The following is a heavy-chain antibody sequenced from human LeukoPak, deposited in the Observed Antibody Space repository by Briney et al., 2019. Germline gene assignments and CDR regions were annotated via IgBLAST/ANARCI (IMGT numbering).Heavy chain of an antibody. CDR3: AREVVAAAGTVDY. V-gene: IGHV4-39*02. CDR1: GGSISSSSYY. D-gene: IGHD6-13*01. CDR2: IYYSGST. J-gene: IGHJ4*02. Sequence: PSETLSLTCTVSGGSISSSSYYWGWIRQPPGKGLEWIGSIYYSGSTYYNPSRKRRITISVDTSKNQFSLKLSSVTAADTAVYYCAREVVAAAGTVDYWGQGTLVTVSS.